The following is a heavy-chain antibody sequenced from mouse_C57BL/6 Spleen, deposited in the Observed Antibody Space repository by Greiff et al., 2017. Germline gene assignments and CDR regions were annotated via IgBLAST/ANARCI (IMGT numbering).Heavy chain of an antibody. Sequence: VQLQQSGPELVKPGDSVKISCKASGYSFTGYFMNWVMQSHGKSLEWIGRINPYNGDTFYNQKFKGKATLTADQSSSTAHMELRSLTSEDPSVYYFASGGSSDNYFDYWGQGTTLTVSS. D-gene: IGHD1-1*01. J-gene: IGHJ2*01. CDR3: ASGGSSDNYFDY. CDR2: INPYNGDT. V-gene: IGHV1-20*01. CDR1: GYSFTGYF.